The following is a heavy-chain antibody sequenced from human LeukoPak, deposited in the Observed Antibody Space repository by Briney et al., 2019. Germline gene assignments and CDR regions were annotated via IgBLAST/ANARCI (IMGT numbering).Heavy chain of an antibody. D-gene: IGHD5-24*01. V-gene: IGHV4-39*07. J-gene: IGHJ5*02. CDR1: GGSISSSTYL. CDR3: ARESLTWLQSRTSWFDP. CDR2: IYYSGST. Sequence: PSETLSLTCTVSGGSISSSTYLWGWIRQPPGKGLEWIGTIYYSGSTYYNPSPKSRVTISVDSSKNQFSLRLSSVTAADTAVYYCARESLTWLQSRTSWFDPWGQGTLVTVSS.